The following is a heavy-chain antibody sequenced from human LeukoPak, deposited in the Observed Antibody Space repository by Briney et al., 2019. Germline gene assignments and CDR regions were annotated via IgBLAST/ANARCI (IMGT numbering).Heavy chain of an antibody. CDR1: GFTLSSYG. D-gene: IGHD3-10*01. Sequence: GGSLRLSCAASGFTLSSYGMHCVRQAPGNGLEWVAFIRYGGSNKYYADSAKVRFTISRDNSKNTLHLQRNSLRAEDTAVYYCAKGWFGASYFDYWGQGTLVTVSS. CDR2: IRYGGSNK. CDR3: AKGWFGASYFDY. J-gene: IGHJ4*02. V-gene: IGHV3-30*02.